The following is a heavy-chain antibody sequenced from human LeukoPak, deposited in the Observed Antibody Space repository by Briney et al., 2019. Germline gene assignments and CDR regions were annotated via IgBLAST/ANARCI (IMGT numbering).Heavy chain of an antibody. CDR3: AREGNDYVWGSYRYTGGYYFDY. D-gene: IGHD3-16*02. CDR2: ISAYNGNT. V-gene: IGHV1-18*01. Sequence: ASVKVSCKASGYTFTSYGISWVRQAPGRGLEWMGWISAYNGNTNYAQKLQGRVTMTTDTSTSTAYMELRSLRSDDTAVYYCAREGNDYVWGSYRYTGGYYFDYWGQGTLVTVSS. CDR1: GYTFTSYG. J-gene: IGHJ4*02.